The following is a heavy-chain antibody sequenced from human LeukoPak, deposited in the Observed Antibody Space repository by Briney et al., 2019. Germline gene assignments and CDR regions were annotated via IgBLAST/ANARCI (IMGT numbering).Heavy chain of an antibody. Sequence: TGGSLRLSCAASGFTFSSYAMTWVRQAPGKGLEWVSEISGSGGDTYYADSVKGRFTISRDNSRNTLYLQMNSLGAEDTAVYYCAKDLKSGSDRGGFCWGQGTLVTVSS. CDR3: AKDLKSGSDRGGFC. D-gene: IGHD2-21*02. CDR1: GFTFSSYA. J-gene: IGHJ4*02. V-gene: IGHV3-23*01. CDR2: ISGSGGDT.